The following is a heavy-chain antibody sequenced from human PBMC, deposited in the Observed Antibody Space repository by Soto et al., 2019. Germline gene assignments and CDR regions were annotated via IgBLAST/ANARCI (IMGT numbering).Heavy chain of an antibody. CDR2: INHSGST. CDR1: GGSFSGYY. Sequence: QVQLQQWGAGLLKPSETLSLTCAVYGGSFSGYYWSWIRQPPGKGLEWIGEINHSGSTNYNPSLTSRVTISVDTSKNQFSLKLSSVTAADTAVYYCARVPTVTTKKNFDYWGQGTLVTVSS. V-gene: IGHV4-34*01. D-gene: IGHD4-17*01. CDR3: ARVPTVTTKKNFDY. J-gene: IGHJ4*02.